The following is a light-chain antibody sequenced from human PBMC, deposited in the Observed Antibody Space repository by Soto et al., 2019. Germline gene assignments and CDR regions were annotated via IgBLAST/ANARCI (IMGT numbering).Light chain of an antibody. CDR1: QSISGW. Sequence: DIQMTQSPSTLSASVGDRVTITCRASQSISGWLAWYQQKPGKAPKLLIYDASTLETGVPSRFSGSGSGTEFTLTISRLQSDDFATYYCQQYNSYSPTFGQGTKVDNK. CDR3: QQYNSYSPT. V-gene: IGKV1-5*01. J-gene: IGKJ1*01. CDR2: DAS.